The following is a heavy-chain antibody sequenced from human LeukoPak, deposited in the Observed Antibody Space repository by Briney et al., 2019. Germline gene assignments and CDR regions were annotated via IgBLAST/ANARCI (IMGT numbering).Heavy chain of an antibody. Sequence: SETLSLTCTVSGGSISSYYWSWIRQPPGKGLEWIGYIYYSGSTNYNPSLKSRVTISVDTSKNQFSLKLSSVTAADTAVYYCAREHDYGDYVSDWGQGTLDTVSS. CDR1: GGSISSYY. D-gene: IGHD4-17*01. CDR3: AREHDYGDYVSD. CDR2: IYYSGST. V-gene: IGHV4-59*01. J-gene: IGHJ4*02.